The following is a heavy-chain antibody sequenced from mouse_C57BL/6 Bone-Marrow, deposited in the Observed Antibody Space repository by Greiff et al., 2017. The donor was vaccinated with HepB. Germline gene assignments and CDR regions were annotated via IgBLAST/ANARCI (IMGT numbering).Heavy chain of an antibody. CDR1: GYTFTSYW. Sequence: QVQLQQPGAELVKPGASVKLSCKASGYTFTSYWMHWVKQRPGQGLEWIGMIHPNSGSTNYNETFKSKATLTVDKSSSTAYMQLSSLTSEDSAVYYCARLQYYGSIYYAMDYWGQGTSVTVSS. J-gene: IGHJ4*01. CDR3: ARLQYYGSIYYAMDY. V-gene: IGHV1-64*01. CDR2: IHPNSGST. D-gene: IGHD1-1*01.